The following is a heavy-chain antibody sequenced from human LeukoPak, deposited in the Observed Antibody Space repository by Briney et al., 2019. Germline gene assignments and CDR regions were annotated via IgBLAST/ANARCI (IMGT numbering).Heavy chain of an antibody. J-gene: IGHJ4*02. CDR1: GYTFTSYY. D-gene: IGHD2-2*01. CDR2: INPSGGST. V-gene: IGHV1-46*01. Sequence: ASVKVSCKASGYTFTSYYMHWVRQAPGQGLEWMGIINPSGGSTSYAQKFQGRVTMTRDTSTSTVYMELSSLRSEDTAVYYCARGPEGTSHTIHRYFDYWGQGTLVTVSS. CDR3: ARGPEGTSHTIHRYFDY.